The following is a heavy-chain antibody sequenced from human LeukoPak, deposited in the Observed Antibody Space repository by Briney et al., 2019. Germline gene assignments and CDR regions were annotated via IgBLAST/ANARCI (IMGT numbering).Heavy chain of an antibody. CDR3: ARGWPASKILHTIPRRWFDP. D-gene: IGHD3-3*01. J-gene: IGHJ5*02. Sequence: SETLSLTCGVHGESFIDFYWTWIRQTPEKGLEWIGEINHRGNTNYNPSLKSRLTISLDTSKSQFSLNLTSITAADTAVYYCARGWPASKILHTIPRRWFDPWGQGILVTVSS. V-gene: IGHV4-34*01. CDR1: GESFIDFY. CDR2: INHRGNT.